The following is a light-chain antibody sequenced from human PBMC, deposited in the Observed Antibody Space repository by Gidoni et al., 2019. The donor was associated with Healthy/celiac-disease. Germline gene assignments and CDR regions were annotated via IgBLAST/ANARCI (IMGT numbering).Light chain of an antibody. V-gene: IGKV3-20*01. Sequence: ELVLTQSPGTLSLSPGERATLSCRASQSVSSSYLAWYQQQPGQAHRLLIYGATSRSTGIPGCISGSASGTDFTLTISRLEPEDFAVYYCQQYGSSLFTFGPGTKVDIK. CDR3: QQYGSSLFT. CDR1: QSVSSSY. J-gene: IGKJ3*01. CDR2: GAT.